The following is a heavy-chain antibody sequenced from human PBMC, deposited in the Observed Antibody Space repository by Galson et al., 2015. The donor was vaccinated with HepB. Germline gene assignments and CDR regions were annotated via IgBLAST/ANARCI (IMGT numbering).Heavy chain of an antibody. J-gene: IGHJ4*02. Sequence: SLRLSCAASGFTFSSYSMNWVRQAPGKGLEWVSSISSSSSYIYYADSVKGRFTISRDNAKNSLYLQMNSLRAEDTAVYYCARDPRGYSSGWPFDYWGQGTLVTVSS. CDR1: GFTFSSYS. V-gene: IGHV3-21*01. CDR2: ISSSSSYI. CDR3: ARDPRGYSSGWPFDY. D-gene: IGHD6-19*01.